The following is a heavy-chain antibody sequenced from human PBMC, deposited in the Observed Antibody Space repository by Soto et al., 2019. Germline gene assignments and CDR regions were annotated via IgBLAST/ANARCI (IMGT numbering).Heavy chain of an antibody. CDR1: GGSVSSDKYL. V-gene: IGHV4-39*01. Sequence: QVQLQESGPRLVKPSETLTLKCTVSGGSVSSDKYLWGWIRQPPGKGLEWVASIRSGGATSGTTFYNPSLGGRLTISLDTSADQVSLRLTSVTAPDTAVYYCARHDDHRSPPLGFHIWGQGTLVTVSS. D-gene: IGHD3-10*01. CDR2: IRSGGATSGTT. CDR3: ARHDDHRSPPLGFHI. J-gene: IGHJ3*02.